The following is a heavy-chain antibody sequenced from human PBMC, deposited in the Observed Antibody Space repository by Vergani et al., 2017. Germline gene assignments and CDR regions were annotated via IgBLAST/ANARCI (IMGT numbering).Heavy chain of an antibody. CDR1: GGSISSGSYY. V-gene: IGHV4-61*02. J-gene: IGHJ5*02. CDR3: GRDDSSSGSVDP. D-gene: IGHD6-13*01. Sequence: QVQLQESGPGLVKPSQTLYLTCTVSGGSISSGSYYWSWIRQPAGKGLEWIGRIYTSGSTHYNPSHKRRGTISVDTSKNQFSLKLSSVTAADTAVYYCGRDDSSSGSVDPWGQGTLVTVSS. CDR2: IYTSGST.